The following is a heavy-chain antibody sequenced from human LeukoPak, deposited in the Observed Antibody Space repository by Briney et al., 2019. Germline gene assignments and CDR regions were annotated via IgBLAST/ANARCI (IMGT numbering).Heavy chain of an antibody. J-gene: IGHJ4*02. CDR2: ISWNSGSI. Sequence: GRSLRLSCAASGFTFDDYAMHWVRQAPVKGLEWVSGISWNSGSIGYADSVKGRFTISRDNAKNSLYLQMNSLRAEDTALYYCARKGSTSRTGENYFDYWGQGTLVTVSS. D-gene: IGHD2-2*01. CDR3: ARKGSTSRTGENYFDY. V-gene: IGHV3-9*01. CDR1: GFTFDDYA.